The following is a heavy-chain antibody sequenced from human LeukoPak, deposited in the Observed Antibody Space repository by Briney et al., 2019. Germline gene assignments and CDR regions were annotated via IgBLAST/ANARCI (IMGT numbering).Heavy chain of an antibody. CDR2: IIPCIGSV. J-gene: IGHJ4*02. V-gene: IGHV1-69*04. CDR3: ARVLY. Sequence: GASVKLSCKASGASFSSYAISWVRQAPGPGLEWMGRIIPCIGSVNYAQKFQGRVTITADKSTSTAYMELSSLTSEDTAVYYCARVLYWGQGTLVTVSS. CDR1: GASFSSYA.